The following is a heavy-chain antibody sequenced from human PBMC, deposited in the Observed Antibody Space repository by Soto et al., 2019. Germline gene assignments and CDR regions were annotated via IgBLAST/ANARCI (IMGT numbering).Heavy chain of an antibody. CDR3: AKDEIDIVVVPAAPNWFDP. V-gene: IGHV3-23*01. Sequence: EVQLLESGGGLVQPGGSLRLSCAASGFTFSSYAMSWVRQAPGKGLEWVSAISGSGGSTYYPDSVKGRFTISRDNSKKTLYLQMNSVRAEDTAVYYCAKDEIDIVVVPAAPNWFDPWGQGTLVTVSS. CDR2: ISGSGGST. D-gene: IGHD2-2*01. J-gene: IGHJ5*02. CDR1: GFTFSSYA.